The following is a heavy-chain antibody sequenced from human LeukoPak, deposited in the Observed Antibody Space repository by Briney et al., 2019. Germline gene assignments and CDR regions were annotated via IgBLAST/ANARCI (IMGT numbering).Heavy chain of an antibody. CDR3: AREVYDFWSGPALDY. CDR1: GGSISSGDYS. Sequence: SQTLSLTCTVSGGSISSGDYSWSWIRQPPGKGLEWIGYIYYSGSTYYNPSLKSRVTISVDTSKNQFSLKLSSVTAADTAVYYCAREVYDFWSGPALDYWGQGTLVTVSS. V-gene: IGHV4-30-4*01. J-gene: IGHJ4*02. CDR2: IYYSGST. D-gene: IGHD3-3*01.